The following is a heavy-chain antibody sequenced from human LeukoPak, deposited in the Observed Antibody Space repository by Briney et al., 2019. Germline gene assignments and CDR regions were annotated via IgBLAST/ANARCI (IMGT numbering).Heavy chain of an antibody. V-gene: IGHV4-59*08. D-gene: IGHD2-15*01. CDR1: RVSISGDN. Sequence: PSETLSLTSTDSRVSISGDNWRSSRQPPGKGLEWIGYIYYSGSTNYNPSLKSRVTISLDTSKNQFSLKLSSVTAADTAVYYCALAGSYAAAWGYLGQGTLVTVSS. CDR3: ALAGSYAAAWGY. CDR2: IYYSGST. J-gene: IGHJ4*02.